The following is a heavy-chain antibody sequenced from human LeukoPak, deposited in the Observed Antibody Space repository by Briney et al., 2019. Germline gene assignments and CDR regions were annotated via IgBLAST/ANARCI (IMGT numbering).Heavy chain of an antibody. CDR1: GFTFKSYA. D-gene: IGHD4-17*01. CDR2: MNGLGGGT. V-gene: IGHV3-23*01. Sequence: GGSLRLSCAASGFTFKSYAMNWVRQAPGKGLEWVSLMNGLGGGTYYADSVKGRFRISRDNSKNTVYLQMNSLRAEDTAVYYCAKEVFTVTNGCGFDSWGQGTQVTVSP. J-gene: IGHJ4*02. CDR3: AKEVFTVTNGCGFDS.